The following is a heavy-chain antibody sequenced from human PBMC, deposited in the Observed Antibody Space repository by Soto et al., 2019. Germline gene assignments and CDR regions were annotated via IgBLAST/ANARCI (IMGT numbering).Heavy chain of an antibody. Sequence: GASVKVSCKASGGTFSSYAISWVRQAPGQGLEWMGGIIPIFGTANYAQKFQGRVTITADESTSTAYMELSSLRSEDTAVYYCARGERFLEWLLPYYYYYGMDVWGQGTTVTVS. CDR1: GGTFSSYA. V-gene: IGHV1-69*13. CDR3: ARGERFLEWLLPYYYYYGMDV. D-gene: IGHD3-3*01. CDR2: IIPIFGTA. J-gene: IGHJ6*02.